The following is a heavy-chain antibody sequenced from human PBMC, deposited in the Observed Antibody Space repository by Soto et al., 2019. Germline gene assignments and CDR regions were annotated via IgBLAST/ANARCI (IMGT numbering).Heavy chain of an antibody. V-gene: IGHV4-39*01. CDR1: GGSISSRSYY. Sequence: SETLSLTCTVSGGSISSRSYYWGWIRQPPGKGLEWIGSVYYSGSTYYNPSLKSRVTTSVDTSKNQFSLKLSSVTAADTAVYYCARSQSSGWHNFDYWGQGTLVTVYS. CDR2: VYYSGST. D-gene: IGHD6-19*01. J-gene: IGHJ4*02. CDR3: ARSQSSGWHNFDY.